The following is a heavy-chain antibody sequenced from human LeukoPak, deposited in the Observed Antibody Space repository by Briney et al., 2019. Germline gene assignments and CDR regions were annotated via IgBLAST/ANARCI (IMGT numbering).Heavy chain of an antibody. J-gene: IGHJ4*02. CDR2: ISSGSSTI. D-gene: IGHD1-14*01. V-gene: IGHV3-48*01. Sequence: PGGSLRLSCAASGFTFSSYSMNWVRQAPGKGLEWVSYISSGSSTISCADSVKGRFTISRDNAKNSLYLQMNSLRAEDTAVYYCARGTLLDYWGQGTLVTVSS. CDR1: GFTFSSYS. CDR3: ARGTLLDY.